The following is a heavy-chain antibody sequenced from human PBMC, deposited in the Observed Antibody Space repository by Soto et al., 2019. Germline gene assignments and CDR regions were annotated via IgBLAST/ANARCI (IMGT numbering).Heavy chain of an antibody. Sequence: GGSLRLSCAACGFNVNSDYMNWVRQTPGKGLEWVASIYSGETTYYADSVRGRFTISSDKSKNTLYFQLSSLRIEDTAVYYCTRDGRGLGRLSLFEYWGQGVLVTVSS. J-gene: IGHJ4*02. CDR2: IYSGETT. CDR1: GFNVNSDY. CDR3: TRDGRGLGRLSLFEY. D-gene: IGHD2-21*02. V-gene: IGHV3-53*01.